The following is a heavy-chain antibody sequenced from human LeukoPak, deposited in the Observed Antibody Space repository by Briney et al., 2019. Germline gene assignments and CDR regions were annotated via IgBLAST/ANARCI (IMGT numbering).Heavy chain of an antibody. D-gene: IGHD1-26*01. V-gene: IGHV3-30*03. CDR1: GFTFSSYG. CDR3: ATGGYSGSYYFDY. Sequence: PGGSLRLSCAASGFTFSSYGMHWVRQAPGKGLEWVAVISYDGSNKYYADSVKGRFTISRDNSKNTLYLQMNSLRAGDTAVYYCATGGYSGSYYFDYWGQGTLVTVSS. CDR2: ISYDGSNK. J-gene: IGHJ4*02.